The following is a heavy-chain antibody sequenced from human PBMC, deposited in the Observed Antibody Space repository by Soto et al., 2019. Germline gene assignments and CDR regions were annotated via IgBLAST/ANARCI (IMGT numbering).Heavy chain of an antibody. J-gene: IGHJ5*02. CDR1: GASMTGTNSY. CDR2: ITYSGHT. V-gene: IGHV4-31*11. CDR3: GRDFERSPFGP. D-gene: IGHD3-9*01. Sequence: SQTLSFRCAVSGASMTGTNSYWFWIRKPHGKSLEFFGYITYSGHTYYNPSLRSRVTISADRSENKFSLTVKAVTSADTSEYFGGRDFERSPFGPWGQGTSVAVSS.